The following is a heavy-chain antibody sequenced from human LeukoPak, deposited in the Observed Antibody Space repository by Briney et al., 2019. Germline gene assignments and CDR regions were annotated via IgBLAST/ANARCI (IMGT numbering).Heavy chain of an antibody. V-gene: IGHV1-18*01. Sequence: GASVKVSCKASGYTFTSYGISWVRQAPGQGLEWMGWISAYNGNTNYAQKLQGRVTMTTDTSTGTAYMELRSLRSDDTAVYYCARDERWFGELAPFDYWGQGTLVTASS. D-gene: IGHD3-10*01. CDR2: ISAYNGNT. CDR3: ARDERWFGELAPFDY. CDR1: GYTFTSYG. J-gene: IGHJ4*02.